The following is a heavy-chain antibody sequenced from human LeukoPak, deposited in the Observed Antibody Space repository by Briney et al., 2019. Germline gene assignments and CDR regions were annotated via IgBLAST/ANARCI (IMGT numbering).Heavy chain of an antibody. D-gene: IGHD3-22*01. V-gene: IGHV4-59*01. J-gene: IGHJ5*02. CDR1: GGSIRSYY. CDR2: IYYSGST. CDR3: ARGYSRGNWFDP. Sequence: SETLSLTCTVSGGSIRSYYWSWIRQPPGKGLEWIGYIYYSGSTNYNPSLKSRVTISVDTSKNQFSLKLTSVTAADTAVYYCARGYSRGNWFDPWGQGTLVTVSS.